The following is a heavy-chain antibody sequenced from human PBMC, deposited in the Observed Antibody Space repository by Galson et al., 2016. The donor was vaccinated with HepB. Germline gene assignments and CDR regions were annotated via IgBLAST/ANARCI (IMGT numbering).Heavy chain of an antibody. D-gene: IGHD5-18*01. CDR1: GFSLSNYG. CDR3: VREETDTAMIQYFFAH. CDR2: ISGSGDSK. V-gene: IGHV3-23*01. Sequence: SLRLSCADSGFSLSNYGIHWVRQAPGKGLQWVSSISGSGDSKYYADSVKGRFTISRDNSKQTVYLQMSSLTAGDTAVYFCVREETDTAMIQYFFAHWGLGALVTVSS. J-gene: IGHJ4*02.